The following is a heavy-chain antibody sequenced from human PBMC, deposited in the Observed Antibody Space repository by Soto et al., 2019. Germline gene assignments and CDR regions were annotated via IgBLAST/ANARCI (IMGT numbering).Heavy chain of an antibody. V-gene: IGHV1-69*13. J-gene: IGHJ4*02. D-gene: IGHD6-13*01. CDR2: IIPIFGTA. Sequence: SVKVSCKASGGTFSSYAISWVRQAPGQGLEWMGGIIPIFGTANYAQKFQGRVTITADESTSTAYMELSSLRSEDTAVYYCARSRKAPNSAALHYWGQGTLVTVSS. CDR1: GGTFSSYA. CDR3: ARSRKAPNSAALHY.